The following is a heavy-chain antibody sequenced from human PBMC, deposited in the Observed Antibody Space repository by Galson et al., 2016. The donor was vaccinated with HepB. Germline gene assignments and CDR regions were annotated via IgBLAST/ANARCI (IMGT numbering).Heavy chain of an antibody. CDR2: AYHTGST. J-gene: IGHJ2*01. D-gene: IGHD3-10*01. CDR1: SGYITTHY. CDR3: ARQMSGSYYKNWHFDL. V-gene: IGHV4-59*11. Sequence: ETLSLTCTVPSGYITTHYWSWIRQPPGKGLEWIGFAYHTGSTNYNPSLNSRVSTSLDTPKNQVSLKLNSVTPADTAVYYCARQMSGSYYKNWHFDLWGRGTLVTVSS.